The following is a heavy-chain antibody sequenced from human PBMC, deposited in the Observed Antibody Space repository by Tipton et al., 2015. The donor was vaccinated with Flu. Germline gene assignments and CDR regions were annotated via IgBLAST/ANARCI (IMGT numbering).Heavy chain of an antibody. CDR3: TRVRASGGYYYDTSGYSYYLDY. Sequence: SLRLSCTTAGFTFGDYGMTWVRLAPGKGLNWVGFIRSNAYGGTREYAASVKGRFSISRDDSKSIAYLQMNSLKTEDTAVYYCTRVRASGGYYYDTSGYSYYLDYWGQGTLVTVSS. V-gene: IGHV3-49*04. CDR1: GFTFGDYG. J-gene: IGHJ4*02. CDR2: IRSNAYGGTR. D-gene: IGHD3-22*01.